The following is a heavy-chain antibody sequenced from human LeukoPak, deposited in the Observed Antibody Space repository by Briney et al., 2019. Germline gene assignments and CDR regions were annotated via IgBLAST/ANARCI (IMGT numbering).Heavy chain of an antibody. Sequence: PSETLSLTCTVSGGSVSSYYWSLIRQPAGKGLEWIGYIYYSGSTNYNPSLKSRVTISVDTSKNQFSLKLSSVTAADTAVYYCAGTYYYDSSGYYSYFDYWGQGTLVTVSS. J-gene: IGHJ4*02. CDR1: GGSVSSYY. V-gene: IGHV4-59*08. CDR2: IYYSGST. D-gene: IGHD3-22*01. CDR3: AGTYYYDSSGYYSYFDY.